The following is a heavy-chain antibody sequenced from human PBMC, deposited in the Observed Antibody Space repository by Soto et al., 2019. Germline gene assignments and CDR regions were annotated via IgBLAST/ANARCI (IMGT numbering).Heavy chain of an antibody. CDR2: ISSSGSTI. J-gene: IGHJ3*02. CDR1: GFTFSSYE. D-gene: IGHD6-19*01. Sequence: PGGSLRLSCAASGFTFSSYEMNGVRQAPGKGLEWVSYISSSGSTIYYADSVKGRFTISRDNAKNSLYLQMNSLRAEDTAVYYCARGGASSGGAFDIWGQGTMVTVSS. CDR3: ARGGASSGGAFDI. V-gene: IGHV3-48*03.